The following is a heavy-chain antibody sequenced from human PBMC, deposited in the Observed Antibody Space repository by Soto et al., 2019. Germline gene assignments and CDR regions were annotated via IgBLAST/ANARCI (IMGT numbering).Heavy chain of an antibody. V-gene: IGHV1-69*13. CDR2: IIPIFGTA. CDR1: GGTFSSYS. J-gene: IGHJ4*02. Sequence: SVEVSCKASGGTFSSYSISWVLQAPGQGLEWMGGIIPIFGTANYAQKFQGRVTITADESTSTAYMELSSLRSEDTAVYYCARGLHDYSNYYFDYWGQGTLVTVSS. D-gene: IGHD4-4*01. CDR3: ARGLHDYSNYYFDY.